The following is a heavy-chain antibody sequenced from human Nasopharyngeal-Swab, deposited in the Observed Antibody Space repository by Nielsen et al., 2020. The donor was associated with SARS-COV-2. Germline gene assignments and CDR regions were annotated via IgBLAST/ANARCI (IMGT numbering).Heavy chain of an antibody. CDR1: QFAFGNYW. CDR3: VRDVIATVTTPPDY. Sequence: GESLKISCVVSQFAFGNYWMSWVRQAPGKGPEWVANIKQDGGEKNYVDSVKGRFTISRDNAKNSLYLQMNTLRAEDTAVYYCVRDVIATVTTPPDYWGQGTLVTVSS. CDR2: IKQDGGEK. D-gene: IGHD4-17*01. J-gene: IGHJ4*02. V-gene: IGHV3-7*01.